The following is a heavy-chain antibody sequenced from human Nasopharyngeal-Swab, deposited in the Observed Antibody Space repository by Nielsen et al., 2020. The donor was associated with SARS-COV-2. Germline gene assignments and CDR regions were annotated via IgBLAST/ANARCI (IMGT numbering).Heavy chain of an antibody. CDR2: IYYSGST. Sequence: SETLSLTCTVSGGSVSSGSYYWSWIRQPPGKGLEWIGYIYYSGSTNYNPSLKSRVTISADTSKNQFSLKLSSVTAADTAVYYCARASRGSGSFDPWGQGTLVTVSS. CDR3: ARASRGSGSFDP. CDR1: GGSVSSGSYY. J-gene: IGHJ5*02. D-gene: IGHD3-16*01. V-gene: IGHV4-61*01.